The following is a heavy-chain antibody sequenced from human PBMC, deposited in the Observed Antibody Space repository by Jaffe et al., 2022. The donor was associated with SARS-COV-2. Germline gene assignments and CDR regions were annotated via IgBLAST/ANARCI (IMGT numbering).Heavy chain of an antibody. Sequence: QVQLQESGPGLVKASQTLSLTCSVSGGSISRGGYYWSWIRQHPGKGLEWIGYISYSGSTYYNPSLKSRVMISVDTSKNQVSLKLTSVTAADTAVYYCARHEGSGYFDYFDYWGQGSLVTVSS. V-gene: IGHV4-31*03. CDR1: GGSISRGGYY. J-gene: IGHJ4*02. CDR3: ARHEGSGYFDYFDY. D-gene: IGHD3-22*01. CDR2: ISYSGST.